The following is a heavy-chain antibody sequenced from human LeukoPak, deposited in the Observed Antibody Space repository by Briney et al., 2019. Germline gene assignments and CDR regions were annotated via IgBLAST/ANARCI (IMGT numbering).Heavy chain of an antibody. CDR1: GFSLSDRSMR. CDR2: IDWDDKK. J-gene: IGHJ4*02. V-gene: IGHV2-70*04. CDR3: ARGGGTYDYFDY. D-gene: IGHD4-17*01. Sequence: SGPALVKPTQTLTLTCTFSGFSLSDRSMRLSWILLPPGKALVWLGRIDWDDKKFYSTSLKTRLTISKGTSKNQVVLTMTNMDPVDTATYYCARGGGTYDYFDYWGQGTLVTVSS.